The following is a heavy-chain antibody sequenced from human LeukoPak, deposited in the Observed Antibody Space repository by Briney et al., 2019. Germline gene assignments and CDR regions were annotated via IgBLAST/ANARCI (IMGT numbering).Heavy chain of an antibody. CDR2: MHHSGSA. V-gene: IGHV4-59*01. D-gene: IGHD1-26*01. CDR3: ARDSPFEWDVFGDSFDI. CDR1: GGSFSGYY. J-gene: IGHJ3*02. Sequence: SETLSLTCAVYGGSFSGYYWSWVRQSPGKGLEWIGFMHHSGSANSNPSLKSRVTISMDTSKNQFSLKMSSVTAADTAVYYCARDSPFEWDVFGDSFDIWGQGTVVTVSS.